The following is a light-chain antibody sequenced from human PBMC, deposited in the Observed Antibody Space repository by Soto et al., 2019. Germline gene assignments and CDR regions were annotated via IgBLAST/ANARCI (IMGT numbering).Light chain of an antibody. Sequence: QSVLTQPASVSGSPGQSITISCTGTSSDVGSYNLVSWYQQHPGKAPKLMIYEGSKRPSGVSNRFSGSKSGNTASLTISGLQAEDEADYYCNSHTSGDFRVFGTGTKVTVL. CDR3: NSHTSGDFRV. CDR1: SSDVGSYNL. J-gene: IGLJ1*01. V-gene: IGLV2-14*02. CDR2: EGS.